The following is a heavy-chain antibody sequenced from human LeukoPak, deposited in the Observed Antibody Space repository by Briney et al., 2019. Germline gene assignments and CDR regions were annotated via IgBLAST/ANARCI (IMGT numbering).Heavy chain of an antibody. J-gene: IGHJ4*02. CDR2: ISSGGDIM. CDR3: AKVRVVFNWNYAYYFDY. D-gene: IGHD1-7*01. Sequence: GGSLRLSCAASGFTFSSYAMSWVRQAPGKGLEWVSYISSGGDIMHYADSVKGRFTISRDNSKNTLYLQMNSLRAEDTAVYYCAKVRVVFNWNYAYYFDYWGQGTLVTVSS. CDR1: GFTFSSYA. V-gene: IGHV3-23*01.